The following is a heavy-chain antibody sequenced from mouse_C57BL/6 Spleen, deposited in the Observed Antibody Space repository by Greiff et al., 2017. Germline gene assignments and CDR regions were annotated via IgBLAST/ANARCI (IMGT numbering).Heavy chain of an antibody. CDR3: AREGDYYGSSPWYFDY. CDR2: IYPGDGDT. J-gene: IGHJ2*01. V-gene: IGHV1-82*01. Sequence: VQLQQSGPELVKPGASVKISCKASGYAFSSSWMNWVKQRPGKGLEWIGRIYPGDGDTNYNGKFKGKATLTADKSSSTAYMQLSSLTSEDSAVYFCAREGDYYGSSPWYFDYWGQGTTLTVSS. D-gene: IGHD1-1*01. CDR1: GYAFSSSW.